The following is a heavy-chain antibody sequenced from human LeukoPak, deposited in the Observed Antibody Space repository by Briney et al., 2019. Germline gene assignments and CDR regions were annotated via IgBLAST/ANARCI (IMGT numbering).Heavy chain of an antibody. CDR3: ARSHQLLLGDWFDP. V-gene: IGHV4-39*07. D-gene: IGHD2-2*01. CDR1: GGSISSSSYY. Sequence: SETLSLTCTVSGGSISSSSYYWGWIRQPPGKGLEWIGSIYYSGSTYYNPSLKSRVTISVGTSKNQFSLKLSPVTAADTAVYYCARSHQLLLGDWFDPWGQGTLVTVSS. J-gene: IGHJ5*02. CDR2: IYYSGST.